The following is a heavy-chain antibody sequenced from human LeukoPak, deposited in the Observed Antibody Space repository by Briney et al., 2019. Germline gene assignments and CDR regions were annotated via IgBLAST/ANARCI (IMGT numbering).Heavy chain of an antibody. CDR2: ISAAGGST. CDR3: ARDRSGGNYATFEY. Sequence: GGSLRLSCAASGFTFSNYAISWVRQAPGKGLEWVLAISAAGGSTHYADSVKGRFTFSRDNAKNTLYVQMNSLRAEDTAVYYCARDRSGGNYATFEYWGQGTLVTVSS. J-gene: IGHJ4*02. V-gene: IGHV3-23*01. D-gene: IGHD1-26*01. CDR1: GFTFSNYA.